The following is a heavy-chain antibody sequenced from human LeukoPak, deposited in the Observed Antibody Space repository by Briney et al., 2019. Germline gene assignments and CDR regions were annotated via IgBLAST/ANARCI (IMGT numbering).Heavy chain of an antibody. CDR2: INHSGST. D-gene: IGHD3-3*01. J-gene: IGHJ4*02. V-gene: IGHV4-34*01. Sequence: PSETLSLTCAVYGGSFSGYYWSWIRQPPGKGLEWIGEINHSGSTNYNPSLKSRVTISVDTSKNQFSLKLSSVTAADTAVYYCARDPIYDFWSGYYYVWGQGTLVTVSS. CDR3: ARDPIYDFWSGYYYV. CDR1: GGSFSGYY.